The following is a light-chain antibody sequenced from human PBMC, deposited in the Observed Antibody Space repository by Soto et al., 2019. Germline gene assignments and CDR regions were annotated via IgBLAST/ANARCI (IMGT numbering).Light chain of an antibody. CDR2: AAS. CDR1: QGISNY. J-gene: IGKJ1*01. Sequence: DIQMTQSPSSLSASVGDRVTITCRASQGISNYLAWYQQKPGKVPNLLIYAASTLQSGVTSRFSGRGSGSDSSLTISTLQPEDVATYYCQKYNSAPPTFGQGTKVEIK. CDR3: QKYNSAPPT. V-gene: IGKV1-27*01.